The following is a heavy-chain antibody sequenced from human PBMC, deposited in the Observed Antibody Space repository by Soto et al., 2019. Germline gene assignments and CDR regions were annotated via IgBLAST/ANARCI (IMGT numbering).Heavy chain of an antibody. Sequence: GGSLRLSCAASGFSFRDVWMSWVRQAPGKGLEWVGRIKSRTDGGTTDYAAPVKGRFTVSRDDSRGTLYLQMNSLKTGDSGVYYCSTSLWYGDLLRAVWGQGTQVTVSS. D-gene: IGHD3-10*01. V-gene: IGHV3-15*01. CDR2: IKSRTDGGTT. J-gene: IGHJ4*02. CDR3: STSLWYGDLLRAV. CDR1: GFSFRDVW.